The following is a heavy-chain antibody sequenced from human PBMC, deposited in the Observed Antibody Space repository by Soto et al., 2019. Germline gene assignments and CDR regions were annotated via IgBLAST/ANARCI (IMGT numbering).Heavy chain of an antibody. Sequence: ASVKVSCKASVFTSSGISWVRQAPGQRLEWMGWISTHNGNTIYAQKFQGRVIMTMDTSTTTVDMELRSLRPDDTAVYLCAREGILGLFDAYDLWGQGTMVTVSS. J-gene: IGHJ3*01. CDR1: VFTSSG. V-gene: IGHV1-18*04. D-gene: IGHD3-3*01. CDR3: AREGILGLFDAYDL. CDR2: ISTHNGNT.